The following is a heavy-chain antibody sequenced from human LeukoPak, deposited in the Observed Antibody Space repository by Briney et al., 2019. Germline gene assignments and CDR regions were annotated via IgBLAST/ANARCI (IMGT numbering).Heavy chain of an antibody. D-gene: IGHD6-6*01. J-gene: IGHJ5*02. CDR2: IYHSGST. V-gene: IGHV4-30-2*01. CDR1: GGSISSGGYY. Sequence: KSSETLSLTCTVSGGSISSGGYYWSWIRQPPGKGLEWIGYIYHSGSTYYNPSLKSRVTISVDRPKNQFSLKLSSVTAADTAVYYCARSSYWFDPWGQGTLVTVSS. CDR3: ARSSYWFDP.